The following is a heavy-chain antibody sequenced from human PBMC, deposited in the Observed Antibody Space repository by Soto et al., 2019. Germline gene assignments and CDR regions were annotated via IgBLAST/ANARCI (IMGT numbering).Heavy chain of an antibody. CDR1: GFTFSSYG. CDR3: AKRNSPYSNYYYYGMDV. Sequence: GGSLRLSCAASGFTFSSYGMHWVRQAPGKGLEWVAVISYDGSNKYYADSVKGRFTISRDNSKNTLYLQMNSLRAEDTAVYYCAKRNSPYSNYYYYGMDVWGQRTTVTVSS. D-gene: IGHD4-4*01. J-gene: IGHJ6*02. CDR2: ISYDGSNK. V-gene: IGHV3-30*18.